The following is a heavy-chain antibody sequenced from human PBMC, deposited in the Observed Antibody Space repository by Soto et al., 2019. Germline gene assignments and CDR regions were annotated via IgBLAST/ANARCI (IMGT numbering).Heavy chain of an antibody. J-gene: IGHJ6*02. D-gene: IGHD2-15*01. Sequence: PGGSLRLSCAASTFTFSDYYMSWIRQAPGKGLEWVSYISGGGTSIYYADSVKGRFSVSRDNAKTSLYLQMNSLRAEDTAVYYCAKLGSLGHPYCYGMDVWGPGTTVTVSS. CDR1: TFTFSDYY. V-gene: IGHV3-11*01. CDR3: AKLGSLGHPYCYGMDV. CDR2: ISGGGTSI.